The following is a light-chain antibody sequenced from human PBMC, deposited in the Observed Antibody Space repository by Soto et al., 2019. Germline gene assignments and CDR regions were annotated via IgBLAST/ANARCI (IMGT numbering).Light chain of an antibody. CDR1: QSISRW. J-gene: IGKJ2*01. Sequence: DIQMAQSHSTLSASVGDRVTITCRASQSISRWLDWYQRKPGKAPKLLIYKASTLESGVPSMFSGSGSWTEFTPTISILQPDDFATYYCQQYNSYYTFGQGTKLEIK. V-gene: IGKV1-5*03. CDR2: KAS. CDR3: QQYNSYYT.